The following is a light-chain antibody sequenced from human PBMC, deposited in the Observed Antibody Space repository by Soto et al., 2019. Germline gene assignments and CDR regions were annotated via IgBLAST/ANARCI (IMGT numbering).Light chain of an antibody. CDR2: EVS. CDR3: KQSKRTPLT. V-gene: IGKV2D-29*01. J-gene: IGKJ4*01. Sequence: TQTHLSLSVTHGQPSSISCKSSQSLLHINGKTYLYWYQQKPGQPPQLLIYEVSSRFSGVPDRFSGSGSGTDFTLNISRVEAEDFALYYCKQSKRTPLTFGGGTKVDIK. CDR1: QSLLHINGKTY.